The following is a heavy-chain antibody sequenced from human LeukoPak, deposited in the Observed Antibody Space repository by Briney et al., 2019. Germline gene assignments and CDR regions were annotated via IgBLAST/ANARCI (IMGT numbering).Heavy chain of an antibody. V-gene: IGHV4-31*03. Sequence: PSETLSLTCTVSGGSISSGGYYWSWIRQHPGKGLEWIGYIYYSGSTYYNPSLKSRVTISADTSKNQFSLKLSSVTAADTAVYYCARYKLGIVVVPAAISPGAVAVAGTTKEGVTMGYDYWGQGTLVTVSS. CDR2: IYYSGST. CDR1: GGSISSGGYY. D-gene: IGHD2-2*03. CDR3: ARYKLGIVVVPAAISPGAVAVAGTTKEGVTMGYDY. J-gene: IGHJ4*02.